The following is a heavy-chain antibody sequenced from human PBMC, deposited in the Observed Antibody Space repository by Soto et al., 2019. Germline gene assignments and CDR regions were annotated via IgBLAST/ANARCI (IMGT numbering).Heavy chain of an antibody. CDR1: GGSISSGGYS. D-gene: IGHD4-17*01. Sequence: QLQLQESGSGLVKPSQTLSLTCAVSGGSISSGGYSWSWIRQPPGKGLEWIGYIYHSGSTSYNPSLKSRVTISVDRSKQQFSLKPSSVTAADTAVYCCARGMTTVTTLDYWGPGTLVTVSS. J-gene: IGHJ4*02. CDR2: IYHSGST. CDR3: ARGMTTVTTLDY. V-gene: IGHV4-30-2*01.